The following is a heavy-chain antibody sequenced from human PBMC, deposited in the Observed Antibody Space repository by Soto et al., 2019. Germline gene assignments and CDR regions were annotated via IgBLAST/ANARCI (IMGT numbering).Heavy chain of an antibody. J-gene: IGHJ6*02. CDR1: VDSVSSNSAA. D-gene: IGHD1-26*01. Sequence: QTLSLTCAISVDSVSSNSAAWDWIRQSTSRGRECLGRTYYRSNWYNDYAVSVTSQITINPDTSKNQFSMQLNSVTPEHTAVYYCPRALQGGYYYGMDVWGQVATITVSS. CDR2: TYYRSNWYN. CDR3: PRALQGGYYYGMDV. V-gene: IGHV6-1*01.